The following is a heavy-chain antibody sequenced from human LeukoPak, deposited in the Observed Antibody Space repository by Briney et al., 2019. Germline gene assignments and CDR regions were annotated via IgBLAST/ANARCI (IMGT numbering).Heavy chain of an antibody. CDR1: GGSFSGYY. J-gene: IGHJ6*03. CDR3: ARGWSKDVRLRPGRYYMDV. Sequence: AETLSLTCAVYGGSFSGYYWSWIRQPPGKGLEWIGEINHSGSTNYNPSLKSRVTISVDTSKNQFSLKLSSVTAADTAVYYCARGWSKDVRLRPGRYYMDVWGKGTTVTVSS. V-gene: IGHV4-34*01. CDR2: INHSGST. D-gene: IGHD4-17*01.